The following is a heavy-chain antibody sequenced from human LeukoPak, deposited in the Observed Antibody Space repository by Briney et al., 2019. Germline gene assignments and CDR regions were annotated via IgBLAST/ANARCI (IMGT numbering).Heavy chain of an antibody. Sequence: ASVKGSCKASGYTFTVYYMRWVRQAPGQGLEWRGRINPNSGGTNSAQKFQGRVTMTRDTSISTAYMELSRLRSDDTAVYYCARLAGHFDYWGQGTLVTVSS. CDR1: GYTFTVYY. D-gene: IGHD6-13*01. CDR3: ARLAGHFDY. CDR2: INPNSGGT. J-gene: IGHJ4*02. V-gene: IGHV1-2*06.